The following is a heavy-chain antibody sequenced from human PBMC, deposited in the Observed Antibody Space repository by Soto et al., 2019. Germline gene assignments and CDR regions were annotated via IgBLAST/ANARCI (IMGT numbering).Heavy chain of an antibody. CDR1: GGTFRNSA. D-gene: IGHD1-1*01. CDR3: ARDNDRPQLGGNYYYILDV. J-gene: IGHJ6*02. V-gene: IGHV1-69*12. Sequence: QVQLEQSGAEVKKPGSSVKVSCKASGGTFRNSAISWVRQAPGQGLEWMGGIMPIFPTPDYAQKFQGRVTITADESTSTAYIELSGLRSDDTAVYFCARDNDRPQLGGNYYYILDVWGHGTTVTVSS. CDR2: IMPIFPTP.